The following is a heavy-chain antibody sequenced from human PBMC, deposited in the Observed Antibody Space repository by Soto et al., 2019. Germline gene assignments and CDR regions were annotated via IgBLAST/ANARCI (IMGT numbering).Heavy chain of an antibody. V-gene: IGHV1-69*01. CDR3: ASGASRWYPYFFDS. Sequence: QAQVVQSGAEVRKPGSSVKVSCKASEGTFNSYAIAWVRQAPGQGLEWMGGIIPFYNTLNYAQKFQDRVTITADDSTNTVYMELSSLRSDDTAVYFCASGASRWYPYFFDSWAQGTLVIVSS. CDR2: IIPFYNTL. D-gene: IGHD6-13*01. CDR1: EGTFNSYA. J-gene: IGHJ4*02.